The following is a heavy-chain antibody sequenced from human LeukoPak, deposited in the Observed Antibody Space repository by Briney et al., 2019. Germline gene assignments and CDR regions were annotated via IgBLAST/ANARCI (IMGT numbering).Heavy chain of an antibody. CDR1: GFSFNTYA. J-gene: IGHJ1*01. CDR3: AQQVGYCSSGSCYFTY. CDR2: ISNTGGST. D-gene: IGHD2-15*01. Sequence: GGSLRLSCAASGFSFNTYAMSWVRQAPGKGLEWVSAISNTGGSTYYADSVKGPFTISRDKSKNTLSLQMNSLRAEDTAVYYCAQQVGYCSSGSCYFTYWGQGTLVTVSS. V-gene: IGHV3-23*01.